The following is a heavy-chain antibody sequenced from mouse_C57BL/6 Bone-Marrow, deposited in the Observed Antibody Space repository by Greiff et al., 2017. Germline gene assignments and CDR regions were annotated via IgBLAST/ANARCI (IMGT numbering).Heavy chain of an antibody. CDR2: IHPNSGST. CDR1: GYTFTSYW. V-gene: IGHV1-64*01. Sequence: QVHVKQPGAELVKPGASVKLSCKASGYTFTSYWMHWVKQRPGKGLEWIGMIHPNSGSTNYNEKFKSKATLTVDKSSSTAYMQLSSLTSEDSAVYYCARDYGSTYWYFDVWGTGTTVTVSS. CDR3: ARDYGSTYWYFDV. J-gene: IGHJ1*03. D-gene: IGHD1-1*01.